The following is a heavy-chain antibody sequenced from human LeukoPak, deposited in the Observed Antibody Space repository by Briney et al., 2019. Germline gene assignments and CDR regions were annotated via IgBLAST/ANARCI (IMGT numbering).Heavy chain of an antibody. D-gene: IGHD6-19*01. CDR3: ARSGAAVAGFDY. Sequence: PGGSLRLSCAASGFTFSDYYMSWIRQAPGKGLEWVSLISYDGSNKYYADSVKGRFTISRDSSKNTLYLQMNSLRPEDTAVYYCARSGAAVAGFDYWGQGTLVTVSS. CDR1: GFTFSDYY. J-gene: IGHJ4*02. CDR2: ISYDGSNK. V-gene: IGHV3-30-3*01.